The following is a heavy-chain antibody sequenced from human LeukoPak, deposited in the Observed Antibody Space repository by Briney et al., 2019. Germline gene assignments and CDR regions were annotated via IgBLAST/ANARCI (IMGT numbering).Heavy chain of an antibody. V-gene: IGHV3-21*01. Sequence: GGSLRLSCAASGFTFSSYSMNWVRQAPGKGLEWVSSISSSSSYIYYADSVKGRFTISRDNAKNSLYLQMNSLRAEDTAVYYCARDRVVPAATGYYMDVWGKGTTVTVSS. CDR1: GFTFSSYS. CDR3: ARDRVVPAATGYYMDV. CDR2: ISSSSSYI. J-gene: IGHJ6*03. D-gene: IGHD2-2*01.